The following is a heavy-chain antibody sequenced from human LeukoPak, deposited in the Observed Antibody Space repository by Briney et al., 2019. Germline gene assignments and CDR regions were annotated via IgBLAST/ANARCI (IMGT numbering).Heavy chain of an antibody. Sequence: PGGSLRLSCAASGFTFSRYWMSWVRQAPGKGLEWLANIKQDGSEKYYVDSVKGRFTISRDNAKNSLYLQMNSLRAEDTAVYYCARDQGWEPRGIDYWGQGTLVTVSS. CDR3: ARDQGWEPRGIDY. D-gene: IGHD1-26*01. J-gene: IGHJ4*02. CDR2: IKQDGSEK. CDR1: GFTFSRYW. V-gene: IGHV3-7*01.